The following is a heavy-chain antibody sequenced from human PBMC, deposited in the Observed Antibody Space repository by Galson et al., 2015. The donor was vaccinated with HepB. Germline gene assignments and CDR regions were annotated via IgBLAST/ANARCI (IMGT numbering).Heavy chain of an antibody. CDR1: GGTFSSYA. CDR3: ARDRVHYYYGMDV. J-gene: IGHJ6*02. Sequence: SVKVSCKASGGTFSSYAISWVRQAPGQGLEWMGGIIPIFGTANYAQKFQGRVTITADESTSTAYMELSSLRSEDTAVYYCARDRVHYYYGMDVWGQGTTVTVSS. V-gene: IGHV1-69*13. CDR2: IIPIFGTA. D-gene: IGHD3-10*01.